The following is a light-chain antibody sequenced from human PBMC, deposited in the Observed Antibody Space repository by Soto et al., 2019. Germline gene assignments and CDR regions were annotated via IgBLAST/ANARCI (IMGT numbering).Light chain of an antibody. Sequence: DVVMTQSPLSLTVTLGQPASISCRSSQSLLYRDVNTFLNWFHQRPGQSPRRLIYKVSNRDSGVPDRFSGSGSGTDFTLKISRVEAEDVGVYYCMQGTHWPVTFGQGTKVEIK. CDR1: QSLLYRDVNTF. J-gene: IGKJ1*01. V-gene: IGKV2-30*01. CDR2: KVS. CDR3: MQGTHWPVT.